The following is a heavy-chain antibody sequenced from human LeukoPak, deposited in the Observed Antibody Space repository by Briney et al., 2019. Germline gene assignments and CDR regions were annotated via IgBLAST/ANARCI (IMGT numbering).Heavy chain of an antibody. J-gene: IGHJ4*02. CDR1: GFTFSSYE. D-gene: IGHD6-6*01. CDR3: ARRYEYSSCYFDY. V-gene: IGHV3-48*03. CDR2: ITSSGDII. Sequence: GGSLRLSCAASGFTFSSYEMNWVRQAPGKGLEWVSYITSSGDIIYYADSVKGRFTISRDNAKNSLYLQMNSLRAEDTAVYYCARRYEYSSCYFDYWGQGTLVTVSS.